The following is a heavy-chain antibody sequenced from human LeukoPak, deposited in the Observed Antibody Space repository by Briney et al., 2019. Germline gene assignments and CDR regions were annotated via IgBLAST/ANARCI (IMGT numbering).Heavy chain of an antibody. J-gene: IGHJ4*02. V-gene: IGHV3-30*02. CDR3: ASSRPSGSYFVPSGY. Sequence: GGSLRLSCAASGFTFSSFGMHWVRQAPGKGLEWVAFIRYDGNNKYYADSVKGRFTISRDNSNNTLYLQMNSLRVEDTAVYYCASSRPSGSYFVPSGYWGQGTLVTVSS. CDR2: IRYDGNNK. D-gene: IGHD1-26*01. CDR1: GFTFSSFG.